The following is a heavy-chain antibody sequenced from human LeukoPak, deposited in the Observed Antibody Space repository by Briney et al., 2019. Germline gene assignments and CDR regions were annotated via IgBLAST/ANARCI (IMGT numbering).Heavy chain of an antibody. V-gene: IGHV1-69*10. CDR3: ALLRTLPY. D-gene: IGHD2-15*01. Sequence: SVKVSCKASIGTFISYVISWVRQAPGQGLEWMGGAIPFLGTANYAQKFQDRITITAEKSTTTTYMELRSLRSDDTAIYYCALLRTLPYWGQGTQITVSS. J-gene: IGHJ4*02. CDR1: IGTFISYV. CDR2: AIPFLGTA.